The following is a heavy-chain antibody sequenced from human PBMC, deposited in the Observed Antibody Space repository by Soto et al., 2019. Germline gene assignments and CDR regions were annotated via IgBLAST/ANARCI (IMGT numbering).Heavy chain of an antibody. CDR1: GGSFRGYY. Sequence: SETLSLTCAVYGGSFRGYYWSWIRQPPGKGLEWIGEINHSGSTNYNPSLKSRVTIPVDTSKNQFSLKLSSVTAADTAVYYCARGKYSSSSIYYYYGMDVWGQGTTVTVSS. D-gene: IGHD6-6*01. J-gene: IGHJ6*02. CDR2: INHSGST. V-gene: IGHV4-34*01. CDR3: ARGKYSSSSIYYYYGMDV.